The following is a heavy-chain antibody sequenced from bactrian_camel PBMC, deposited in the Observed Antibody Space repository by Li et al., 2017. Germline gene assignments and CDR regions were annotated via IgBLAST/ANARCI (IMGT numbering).Heavy chain of an antibody. Sequence: HVQLVESGGGLVQSGGSLRLSCAASGYTVSSNCMGWFRQAPGKEREGVAAIRSNGFTRYADSVKGQFTISRDNAKNTVYLQMNSLKPEDTAVYYCATGAYSYGGSWYLFAYNYWGQGTQVTVS. CDR2: IRSNGFT. CDR1: GYTVSSNC. J-gene: IGHJ4*01. V-gene: IGHV3S53*01. CDR3: ATGAYSYGGSWYLFAYNY. D-gene: IGHD6*01.